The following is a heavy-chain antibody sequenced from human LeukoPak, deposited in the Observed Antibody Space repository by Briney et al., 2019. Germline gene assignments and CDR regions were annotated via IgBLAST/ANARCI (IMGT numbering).Heavy chain of an antibody. Sequence: GGSLRLSCAASGFTFSDYYMSWIRQAPGKGREWVSYISSSSSVIYFTDSVKGRFTISRDNAKNSLYLQMNSLRAEDTAVYYCARKVRGDYFDYWGQGTLVTVSS. J-gene: IGHJ4*02. CDR3: ARKVRGDYFDY. D-gene: IGHD3-10*01. CDR2: ISSSSSVI. CDR1: GFTFSDYY. V-gene: IGHV3-11*04.